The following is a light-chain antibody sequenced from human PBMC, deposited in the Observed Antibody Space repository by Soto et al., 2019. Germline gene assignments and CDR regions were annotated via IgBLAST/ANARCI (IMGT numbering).Light chain of an antibody. CDR2: AAS. V-gene: IGKV1-6*01. CDR3: LQKYFYPFT. J-gene: IGKJ3*01. Sequence: AIQMTQSPSSLSASVGDRVTITCRASQGIRNDLDWFQQKPGKAPKLLIYAASNLQSGVPARFSGSESGTDFTLTISSPQPEDFATYYCLQKYFYPFTFGPGTKVDIK. CDR1: QGIRND.